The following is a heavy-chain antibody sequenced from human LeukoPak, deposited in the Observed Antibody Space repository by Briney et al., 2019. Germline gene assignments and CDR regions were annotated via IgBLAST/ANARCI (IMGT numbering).Heavy chain of an antibody. CDR2: ISYDGSNK. V-gene: IGHV3-30*18. J-gene: IGHJ5*02. CDR3: AKKIPDSSGWIRFDP. Sequence: GRSLRLSCAASGFTFSSYGMHWVRQAPGKGLEWVAVISYDGSNKYYADSVKGRFTISRDNSKNTLYLQMNSLRAEDTAVYYCAKKIPDSSGWIRFDPWGQGTLVTVSS. CDR1: GFTFSSYG. D-gene: IGHD6-19*01.